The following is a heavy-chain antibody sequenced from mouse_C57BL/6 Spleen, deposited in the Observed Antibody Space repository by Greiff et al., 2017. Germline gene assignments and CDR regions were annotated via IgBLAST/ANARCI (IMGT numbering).Heavy chain of an antibody. CDR2: ISSGGSYT. V-gene: IGHV5-6*01. CDR3: ARQGDYDYAMDY. CDR1: GFTFSSYG. Sequence: EVQLVESGGDLVKPGGSLKLSCAASGFTFSSYGMSWVRQTADKRLEWVATISSGGSYTYYPDSVKGRFTISRDNAKNTLYLQMSSLKSEDTAMYYCARQGDYDYAMDYWGQGTSVTVSS. D-gene: IGHD2-4*01. J-gene: IGHJ4*01.